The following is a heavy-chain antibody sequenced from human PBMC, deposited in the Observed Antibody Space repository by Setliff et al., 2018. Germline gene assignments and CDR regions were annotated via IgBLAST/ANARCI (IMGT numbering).Heavy chain of an antibody. V-gene: IGHV1-69*06. J-gene: IGHJ5*02. Sequence: SVKVSCKTSRGTFSNYAISWVRQAPGQGLEWMGGTTPIFTTANYAQKFQGRVTMTEDTSTDTAYMELSSLRSEDTAVYYCASPFPHGWSGYYGVGWFDPWGQGTLVTVSS. CDR2: TTPIFTTA. D-gene: IGHD3-3*01. CDR1: RGTFSNYA. CDR3: ASPFPHGWSGYYGVGWFDP.